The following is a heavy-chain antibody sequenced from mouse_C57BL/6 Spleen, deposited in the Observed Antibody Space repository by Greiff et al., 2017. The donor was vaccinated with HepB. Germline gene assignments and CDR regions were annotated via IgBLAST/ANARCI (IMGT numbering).Heavy chain of an antibody. J-gene: IGHJ2*01. D-gene: IGHD2-3*01. CDR2: ILPGSGST. Sequence: QVQLQQSGAELMKPGASVKLSCKATGYTFTGYWIEWVKQRPGHGLEWIGEILPGSGSTNYNEKFKGKATFTADTTSNTAYMQHSSLTTEDSALCDCASFYDGYVFDYWGQGTTLTVSS. V-gene: IGHV1-9*01. CDR1: GYTFTGYW. CDR3: ASFYDGYVFDY.